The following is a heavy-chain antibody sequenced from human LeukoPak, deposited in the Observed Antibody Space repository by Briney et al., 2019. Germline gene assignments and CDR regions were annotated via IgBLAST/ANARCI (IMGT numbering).Heavy chain of an antibody. CDR1: GLTFSSNA. CDR3: ASIVEEFGELLYDY. CDR2: ISYDGRNK. D-gene: IGHD3-10*01. Sequence: GGSLRLSCAASGLTFSSNAIHWVRQAPGKGLEWVAVISYDGRNKHYADSVKGRFTISRDNTKNSLYLQMNSLRAEDTAVYYCASIVEEFGELLYDYWGQGTLVTVSS. J-gene: IGHJ4*02. V-gene: IGHV3-30*04.